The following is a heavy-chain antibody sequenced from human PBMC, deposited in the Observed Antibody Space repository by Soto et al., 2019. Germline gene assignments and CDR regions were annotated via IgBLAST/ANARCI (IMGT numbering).Heavy chain of an antibody. Sequence: EVQVVESGGGLVQPGGSLRLSCAASGFTFITYSMNWVRQAPGKGLEWVSYISSSSGTIHYADSVKGRFTISRDNAKNSLYLQMNSLRAEDTAVYYCARAPLNYDSSGYHFDYWGQGTLVTVSS. CDR2: ISSSSGTI. J-gene: IGHJ4*02. CDR3: ARAPLNYDSSGYHFDY. CDR1: GFTFITYS. V-gene: IGHV3-48*01. D-gene: IGHD3-22*01.